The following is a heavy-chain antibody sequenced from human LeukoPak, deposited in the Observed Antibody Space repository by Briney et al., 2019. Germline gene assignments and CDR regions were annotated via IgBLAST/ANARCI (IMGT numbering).Heavy chain of an antibody. J-gene: IGHJ6*03. CDR1: GGSISSSSYY. CDR2: IYYSGST. Sequence: SETLSLTCTVSGGSISSSSYYWRWIRQPPGKGLEWIGSIYYSGSTYYNPSLKSRVTISVDTSKNQFSLKLSSVTAADTAVYYCVATRDYDYYYMDVWGKGTTVTVSS. CDR3: VATRDYDYYYMDV. D-gene: IGHD5-24*01. V-gene: IGHV4-39*01.